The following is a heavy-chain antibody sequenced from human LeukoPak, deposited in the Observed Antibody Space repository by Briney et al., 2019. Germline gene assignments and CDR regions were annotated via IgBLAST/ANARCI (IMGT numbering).Heavy chain of an antibody. Sequence: SETLSLTCTVSGGSISSYYWSWIRQPPGKGLEWIGYIYYSGSTNYNPSFKSRVTMSVDTSKNHFSLKLSSVTAADTAVYYCVRHAATRHNYGMDVWGQGTTVIVSS. CDR2: IYYSGST. CDR3: VRHAATRHNYGMDV. J-gene: IGHJ6*02. D-gene: IGHD6-13*01. V-gene: IGHV4-59*08. CDR1: GGSISSYY.